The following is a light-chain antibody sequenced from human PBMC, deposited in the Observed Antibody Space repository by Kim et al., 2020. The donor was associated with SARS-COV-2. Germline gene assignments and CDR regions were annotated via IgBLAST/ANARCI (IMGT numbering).Light chain of an antibody. CDR1: ELGDKY. CDR3: QAWDRSTVV. Sequence: SYELTQPPSVSVSPGQTASITCSGHELGDKYTCWYQQKPGQSPLLVIYRDMKRPSGIPERFSGSNSGNTATLTISGTQPMDEADYYCQAWDRSTVVFGGGTKVTVL. CDR2: RDM. J-gene: IGLJ2*01. V-gene: IGLV3-1*01.